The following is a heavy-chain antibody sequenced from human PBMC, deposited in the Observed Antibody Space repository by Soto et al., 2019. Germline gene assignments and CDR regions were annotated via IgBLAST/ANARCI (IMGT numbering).Heavy chain of an antibody. CDR3: ARHPSIAVAGTRWFDP. CDR1: GYTFTGYD. Sequence: QVQLVQSGAEVKKPGASVKVSCKASGYTFTGYDMHWVRQAPGQGLEWMGWINPNNGGTNYAQKFQGRVTMTRDTSINTAYMELSRLRSDDTAVYYCARHPSIAVAGTRWFDPWGQGTLVTVSS. V-gene: IGHV1-2*02. CDR2: INPNNGGT. D-gene: IGHD6-19*01. J-gene: IGHJ5*02.